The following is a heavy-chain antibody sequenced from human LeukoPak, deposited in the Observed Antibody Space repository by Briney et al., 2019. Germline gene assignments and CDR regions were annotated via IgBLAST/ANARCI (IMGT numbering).Heavy chain of an antibody. CDR3: AKYRLLTQFDP. CDR1: GFTSSSYW. V-gene: IGHV3-74*01. D-gene: IGHD3-22*01. CDR2: INSDGSST. Sequence: GGSLRLSCEASGFTSSSYWIHWVRQAPGKGLVWVSRINSDGSSTSYADSVKGRFTISRDNAKNTLYLQMNSLRAEDTAVYYCAKYRLLTQFDPWGQGTLVTVSS. J-gene: IGHJ5*02.